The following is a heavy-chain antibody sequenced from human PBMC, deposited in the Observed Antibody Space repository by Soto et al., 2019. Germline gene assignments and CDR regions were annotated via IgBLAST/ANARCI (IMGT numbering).Heavy chain of an antibody. CDR2: ISAYSGST. CDR1: CYTFTNYG. J-gene: IGHJ4*02. V-gene: IGHV1-18*01. Sequence: APLKVACKASCYTFTNYGISCRRQAPGQGLEWMGWISAYSGSTNYNPSLKSRVTIPVDTSKNQFSLKLSSVTAADTAVYYCARADLLTNLDYWGQGTLVTVSS. CDR3: ARADLLTNLDY. D-gene: IGHD7-27*01.